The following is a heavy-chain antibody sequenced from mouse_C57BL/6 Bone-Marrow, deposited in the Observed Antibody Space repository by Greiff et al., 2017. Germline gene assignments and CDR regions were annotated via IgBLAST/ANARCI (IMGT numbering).Heavy chain of an antibody. D-gene: IGHD1-1*01. CDR3: ATAYYGSSYVWYFDV. J-gene: IGHJ1*03. Sequence: HVQLQRSGAELAKPGASVKLSCKASGYTFTSYWMHWVKQRPGQGLEWIGYINPSSGYTKYNQKFKDKATLTADKSSSTAYMQLSSLTYEDSAVYYCATAYYGSSYVWYFDVWGTGTTVTVSS. CDR1: GYTFTSYW. CDR2: INPSSGYT. V-gene: IGHV1-7*01.